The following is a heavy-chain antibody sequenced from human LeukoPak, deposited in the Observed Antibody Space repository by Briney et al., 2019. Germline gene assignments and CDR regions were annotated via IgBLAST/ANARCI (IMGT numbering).Heavy chain of an antibody. J-gene: IGHJ4*02. CDR1: GYTFTSYG. CDR3: ARAAQSGYDSSDY. D-gene: IGHD5-12*01. V-gene: IGHV1-18*04. Sequence: GAAVRVSCMASGYTFTSYGISWGRQAPGEGREWGGWISAYKGNTNYAQKLQGRVTMTTDTSTRTAYMELRSMSSDDTAVYYCARAAQSGYDSSDYWGQGTLVTVSS. CDR2: ISAYKGNT.